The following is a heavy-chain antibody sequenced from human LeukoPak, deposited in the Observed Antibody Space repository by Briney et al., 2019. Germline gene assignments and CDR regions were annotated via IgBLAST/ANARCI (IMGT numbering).Heavy chain of an antibody. CDR3: VKERSGGFFDY. V-gene: IGHV3-64D*09. CDR2: ISSSGGST. Sequence: GGSLRLSCSASGFTFNSYAMHWVRQAPGKGLEYVSAISSSGGSTYYADLVKGRLTISRDNSKNTLYLQMSSLRPEDTAVYFCVKERSGGFFDYWGQGTLVTVSS. CDR1: GFTFNSYA. J-gene: IGHJ4*02. D-gene: IGHD1-26*01.